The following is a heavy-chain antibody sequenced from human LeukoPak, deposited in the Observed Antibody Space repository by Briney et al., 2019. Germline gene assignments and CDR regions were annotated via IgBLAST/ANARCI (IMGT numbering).Heavy chain of an antibody. D-gene: IGHD3-10*01. CDR1: GYTFIDYH. V-gene: IGHV1-2*02. CDR2: IIPNSGGT. Sequence: ASVKVSCKASGYTFIDYHIHWVRQAPGQGLEWMGRIIPNSGGTDYAQKFQGRVTMTRDTSINTAYMELNSLRSDDTAAYHCARDSSYFGGSDYWGQGTLVTVSS. CDR3: ARDSSYFGGSDY. J-gene: IGHJ4*02.